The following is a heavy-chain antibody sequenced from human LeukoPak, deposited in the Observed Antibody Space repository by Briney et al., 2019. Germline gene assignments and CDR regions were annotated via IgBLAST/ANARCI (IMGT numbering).Heavy chain of an antibody. CDR1: GFTFSSYW. CDR2: INGGGSIT. V-gene: IGHV3-74*01. D-gene: IGHD7-27*01. J-gene: IGHJ4*02. CDR3: ARGPSSNWGDFDY. Sequence: PGGSLRLSCAASGFTFSSYWMHWVRQAPGKGLVWVSRINGGGSITNYADSVKGRFTISRDNAKNTLYLQMNSLRGEDTAVYYCARGPSSNWGDFDYWGQGTLVIASS.